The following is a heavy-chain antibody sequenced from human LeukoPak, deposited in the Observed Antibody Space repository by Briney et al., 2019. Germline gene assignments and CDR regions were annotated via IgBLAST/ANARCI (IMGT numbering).Heavy chain of an antibody. CDR2: IYSKGTT. CDR1: GDSVSSFY. J-gene: IGHJ4*02. D-gene: IGHD1-26*01. CDR3: ARLRYTGTSQYYFDS. V-gene: IGHV4-4*07. Sequence: SETLSLTCAVSGDSVSSFYWSWVRQSAGKGLGWIWRIYSKGTTKYNLSLKSRVTISLDQSKKQISPYLSSVTAADTAVYYCARLRYTGTSQYYFDSWGQGFLVTVSS.